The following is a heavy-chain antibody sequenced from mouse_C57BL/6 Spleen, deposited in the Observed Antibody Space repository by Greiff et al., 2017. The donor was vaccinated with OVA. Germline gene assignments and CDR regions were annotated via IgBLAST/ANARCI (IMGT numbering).Heavy chain of an antibody. D-gene: IGHD2-4*01. J-gene: IGHJ2*01. Sequence: EVQLQQSGPELVKPGASVKISCKASGYTFTDYYMNWVKQSHGKSLEWIGDINPNNGGTSYNQKFKGKATLTVDKSSSTAYMELRSLTSEDSAVYYCARGLRRYYFDYWGQGTTLTVSS. CDR3: ARGLRRYYFDY. CDR2: INPNNGGT. CDR1: GYTFTDYY. V-gene: IGHV1-26*01.